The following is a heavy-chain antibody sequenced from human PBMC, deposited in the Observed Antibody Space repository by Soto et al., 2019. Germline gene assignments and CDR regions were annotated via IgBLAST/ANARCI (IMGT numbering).Heavy chain of an antibody. D-gene: IGHD5-12*01. Sequence: GGSLRLSCAAPGFTFSSYGMHWVRQAPGKGLEWVAVIWYDGSNKYYADSVEGRFTISRDNSKNTLYLQMNSLRAEDTAVYYCASQRVATGRGYYYYGMDVWGQGTTVTVSS. V-gene: IGHV3-33*01. CDR3: ASQRVATGRGYYYYGMDV. CDR2: IWYDGSNK. J-gene: IGHJ6*02. CDR1: GFTFSSYG.